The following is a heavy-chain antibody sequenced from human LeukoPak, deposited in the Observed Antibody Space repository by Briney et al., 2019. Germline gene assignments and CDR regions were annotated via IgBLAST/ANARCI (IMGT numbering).Heavy chain of an antibody. D-gene: IGHD3-3*01. CDR2: ISSGSSYI. V-gene: IGHV3-21*01. CDR1: GFIFSTYT. J-gene: IGHJ4*02. Sequence: PGGSLRLSCAASGFIFSTYTMNWVRQAPGKGLEWVSSISSGSSYIYYADSLKGRFTISRDNAKNSLYLQMNSLRAEDTAVYYCARINDFWSGYYIDYWGQGTLVTVSS. CDR3: ARINDFWSGYYIDY.